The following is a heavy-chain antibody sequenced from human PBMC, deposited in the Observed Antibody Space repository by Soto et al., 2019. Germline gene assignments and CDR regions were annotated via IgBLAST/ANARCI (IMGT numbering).Heavy chain of an antibody. CDR3: ASGGRYYYDSSGYANDY. CDR1: GYTFTSYY. Sequence: ASVKVSCKASGYTFTSYYMHWVRQAPGQGLEWMGIINPSGGSTSYAQKFQGRVTMTRDTSTSKVYMELSSLRSEDTAVYYCASGGRYYYDSSGYANDYWGQGTLVTVSS. J-gene: IGHJ4*02. CDR2: INPSGGST. V-gene: IGHV1-46*01. D-gene: IGHD3-22*01.